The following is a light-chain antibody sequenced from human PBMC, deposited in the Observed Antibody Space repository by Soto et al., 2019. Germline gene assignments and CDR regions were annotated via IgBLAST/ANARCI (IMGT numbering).Light chain of an antibody. CDR2: DVS. CDR3: SSYTSSSTPRV. CDR1: SSDVGSYSR. Sequence: QSALTQPPSVSGSPGQSATISCTGTSSDVGSYSRVSWYQQPPGTAPKLIIYDVSNRPPGVPDRFSGSKSGNTASLTISGLQAEDEADYYCSSYTSSSTPRVFGTGTKVTVL. V-gene: IGLV2-18*02. J-gene: IGLJ1*01.